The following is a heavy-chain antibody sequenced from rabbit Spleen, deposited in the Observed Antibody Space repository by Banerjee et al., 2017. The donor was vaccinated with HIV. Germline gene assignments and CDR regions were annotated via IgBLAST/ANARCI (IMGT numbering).Heavy chain of an antibody. Sequence: EESGGDLVKPGASLTLTCTASGFSFSSSYYMCWVRQAPGKGLEWSACIWTTSGNTWYANWAKGRFTISKTSATTVTLQMTSLTAADTATYFCARGSATMTMVITGYYLSLWGPGTLVTVS. CDR2: IWTTSGNT. J-gene: IGHJ4*01. CDR1: GFSFSSSYY. D-gene: IGHD2-1*01. CDR3: ARGSATMTMVITGYYLSL. V-gene: IGHV1S40*01.